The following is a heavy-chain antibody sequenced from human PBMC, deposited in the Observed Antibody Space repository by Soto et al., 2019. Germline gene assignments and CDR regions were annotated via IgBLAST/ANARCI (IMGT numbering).Heavy chain of an antibody. V-gene: IGHV3-7*01. D-gene: IGHD3-9*01. J-gene: IGHJ6*02. CDR1: GFTFSSYW. CDR3: ARVFDQTYYYYYGMDV. CDR2: IKQDGSEK. Sequence: GGSLRLSCAASGFTFSSYWMSWVRQAPGKGLEWVANIKQDGSEKYYVDSVRGRFTISRDNAKNSLYLQMNSLRAEDTAVYYCARVFDQTYYYYYGMDVWGQGTTVTVSS.